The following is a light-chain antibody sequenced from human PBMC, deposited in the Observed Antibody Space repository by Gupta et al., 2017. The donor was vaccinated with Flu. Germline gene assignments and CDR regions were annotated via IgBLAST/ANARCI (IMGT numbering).Light chain of an antibody. CDR3: QQYGSSRT. CDR2: GAS. Sequence: EIVLTQSPGTLSLSPGERATLSCRASQTVSSRSLAWYQQKPGQAPRLLIYGASSRATGIPDRFSGSGSGTDFTLTISRLEPEDFAVYYFQQYGSSRTFGQGTKVEIK. CDR1: QTVSSRS. V-gene: IGKV3-20*01. J-gene: IGKJ1*01.